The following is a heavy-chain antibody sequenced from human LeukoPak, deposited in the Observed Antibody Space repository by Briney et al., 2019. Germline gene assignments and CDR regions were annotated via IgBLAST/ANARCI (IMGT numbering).Heavy chain of an antibody. CDR3: ATSRSFDH. CDR1: GFTFSDYY. V-gene: IGHV3-11*04. J-gene: IGHJ4*02. Sequence: KSGGSLRLSCAASGFTFSDYYINWIRQAPGKGLEWVSYISSTGNTIYYADSVKGRFTISRDNAKNSPYLQMNSLRAEDTAVYYCATSRSFDHWGQGTPVTVSS. CDR2: ISSTGNTI.